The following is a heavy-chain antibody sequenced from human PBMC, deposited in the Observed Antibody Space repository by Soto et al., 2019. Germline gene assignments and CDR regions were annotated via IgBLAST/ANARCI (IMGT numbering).Heavy chain of an antibody. D-gene: IGHD2-2*01. Sequence: VQLVESGGGLVKPGGSLRLSCAASGFTFSSYSMNWVRQAPGKGLEWVSSISSSSSYIYYADSVKGRFAIARDNAKNSLYLQMNSLRAEDTAVYYCAIDIPYCSSTSCYAYGYWGQGTLVTVSS. V-gene: IGHV3-21*01. CDR3: AIDIPYCSSTSCYAYGY. J-gene: IGHJ4*02. CDR2: ISSSSSYI. CDR1: GFTFSSYS.